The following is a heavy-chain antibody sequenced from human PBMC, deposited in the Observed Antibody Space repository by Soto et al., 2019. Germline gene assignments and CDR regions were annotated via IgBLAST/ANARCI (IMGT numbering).Heavy chain of an antibody. CDR1: GYTFTSYS. Sequence: GASVKVSCKTSGYTFTSYSIHWVRQAPGQRPEWMGWINTANGNTKYSQKFQGRVTITRDRSATTASMELNSLRSEDTAVYYCAREFGDHMLRSRYGMDVWGQGNTVTVSS. D-gene: IGHD3-10*01. CDR3: AREFGDHMLRSRYGMDV. V-gene: IGHV1-3*04. CDR2: INTANGNT. J-gene: IGHJ6*02.